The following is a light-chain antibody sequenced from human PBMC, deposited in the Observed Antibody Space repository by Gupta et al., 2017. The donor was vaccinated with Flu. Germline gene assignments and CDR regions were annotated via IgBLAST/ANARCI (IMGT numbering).Light chain of an antibody. V-gene: IGKV3-20*01. CDR2: GGS. CDR1: HSIGSSF. Sequence: EIVLTQSPGTLSLSPGERATLSCRVSHSIGSSFLAWYQQKSGQAPKLLIFGGSTRAPGIPDRFSGSGSGTDFTLTVSRLEPEDFAVYYCQQYETSPTFGQGSRVDIK. CDR3: QQYETSPT. J-gene: IGKJ1*01.